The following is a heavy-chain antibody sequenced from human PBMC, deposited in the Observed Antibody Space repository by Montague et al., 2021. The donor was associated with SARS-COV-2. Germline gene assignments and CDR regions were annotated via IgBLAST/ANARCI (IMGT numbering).Heavy chain of an antibody. Sequence: TLSLTCTVSGGSVTSTTYYWSWFRQRPGRGLEWVGFIYSSGCTAYSPSLENRLTMSIDTSKNQFSLRLTSATAADTAVYYCAKGSGYPWGRGTRVAVSS. J-gene: IGHJ2*01. V-gene: IGHV4-31*03. CDR1: GGSVTSTTYY. CDR3: AKGSGYP. CDR2: IYSSGCT. D-gene: IGHD6-25*01.